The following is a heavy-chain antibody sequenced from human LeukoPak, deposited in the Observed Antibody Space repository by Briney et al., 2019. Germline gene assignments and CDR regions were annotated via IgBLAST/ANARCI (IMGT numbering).Heavy chain of an antibody. D-gene: IGHD1-26*01. V-gene: IGHV3-30*02. CDR1: GFTVSSNY. CDR2: IWYGGSNK. Sequence: GSLRLSCAASGFTVSSNYMHWVRQAPGKGLEWVAVIWYGGSNKYYADSVKGRFTISRDNSKNTLYLQMNSLRAEDTAVYYCAKDRGSGTYSTDAFDIWGQGTMVTVSS. CDR3: AKDRGSGTYSTDAFDI. J-gene: IGHJ3*02.